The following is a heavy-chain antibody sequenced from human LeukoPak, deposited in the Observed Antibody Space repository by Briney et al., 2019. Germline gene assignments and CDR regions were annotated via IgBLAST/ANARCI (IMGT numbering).Heavy chain of an antibody. Sequence: MASETLSLTCAVDGASFSGYYWSWVRQPPGKWLEWIGEINHSGSTNYNPSLTSRVTISVDTSKNQFSLKLSSVTAADTAVYYCARSYDFWSAHRRWCDPWGQGTLVTVSS. CDR3: ARSYDFWSAHRRWCDP. CDR2: INHSGST. V-gene: IGHV4-34*01. J-gene: IGHJ5*02. D-gene: IGHD3-3*01. CDR1: GASFSGYY.